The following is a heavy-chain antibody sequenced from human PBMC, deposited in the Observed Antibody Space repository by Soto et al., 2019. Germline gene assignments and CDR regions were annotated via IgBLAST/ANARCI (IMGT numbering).Heavy chain of an antibody. CDR2: IDPSDSYI. J-gene: IGHJ4*02. D-gene: IGHD6-6*01. Sequence: PGDSLKISCKGSGYSFTSSWITWVRQMPGKGLEWMGHIDPSDSYINQSPSFQGHVTISTDKSISTVYLQWSSLAVSDTAMYYCARPSSSSGLNFDLWGQGTQVTVSS. CDR1: GYSFTSSW. CDR3: ARPSSSSGLNFDL. V-gene: IGHV5-10-1*01.